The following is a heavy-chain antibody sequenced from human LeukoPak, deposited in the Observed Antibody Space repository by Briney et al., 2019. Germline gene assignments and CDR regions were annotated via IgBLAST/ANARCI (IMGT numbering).Heavy chain of an antibody. J-gene: IGHJ4*02. CDR1: GDSISSSSYC. Sequence: SETLSLTCTVSGDSISSSSYCWGWIRQPPGKGLEWIGSIYYSGRTYYNPSLKSRVTISIDTSNQFSLRLTSMTAADTAVYYCVRVKNYYDSSGYYPTEYYFDYWGQGTLVTVSS. CDR2: IYYSGRT. D-gene: IGHD3-22*01. CDR3: VRVKNYYDSSGYYPTEYYFDY. V-gene: IGHV4-39*07.